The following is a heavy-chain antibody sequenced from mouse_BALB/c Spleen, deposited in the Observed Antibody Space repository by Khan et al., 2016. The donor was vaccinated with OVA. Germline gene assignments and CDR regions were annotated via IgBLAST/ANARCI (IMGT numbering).Heavy chain of an antibody. CDR1: GDSITSGY. CDR3: ARSTYRYAFAY. D-gene: IGHD2-14*01. V-gene: IGHV3-8*02. J-gene: IGHJ3*01. Sequence: EVQLQESGPSLVKPSQTLSLTCSVTGDSITSGYWSWIRKFPGNKLEYMGYMIFSGNTYYNPSLKSRLSIPRHTSKNQYYLQLNSVTTEDTATYYCARSTYRYAFAYWGQGTLVTVSA. CDR2: MIFSGNT.